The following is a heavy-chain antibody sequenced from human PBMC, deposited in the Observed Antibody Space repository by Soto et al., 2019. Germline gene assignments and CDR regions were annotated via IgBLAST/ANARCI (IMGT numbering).Heavy chain of an antibody. J-gene: IGHJ1*01. Sequence: RGSLRLSCEVSGLTFSKFEMTWVRQAPGKGLEWVSSISSDGTTIYYADSVKGRFTISRDNDKNLLYLQMNSLKGEDTATYYCVRVGVVARPYWGQGTPVTVSS. CDR3: VRVGVVARPY. CDR2: ISSDGTTI. CDR1: GLTFSKFE. D-gene: IGHD1-26*01. V-gene: IGHV3-48*03.